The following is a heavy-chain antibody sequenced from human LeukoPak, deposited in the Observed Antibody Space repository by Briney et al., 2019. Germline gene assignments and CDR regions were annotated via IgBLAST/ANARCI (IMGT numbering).Heavy chain of an antibody. D-gene: IGHD3-16*01. V-gene: IGHV3-49*04. J-gene: IGHJ6*02. Sequence: PGGSLRLSCTGSGFTFGDFAMSWVRQAPGKGLEWVGLIRSKTYGGTTDYAASVKGRFTISRDDSKSIAYLQMNSLKIEDTAVYYCTRDSAAMILYGMDVWGQGTTVTVSS. CDR3: TRDSAAMILYGMDV. CDR1: GFTFGDFA. CDR2: IRSKTYGGTT.